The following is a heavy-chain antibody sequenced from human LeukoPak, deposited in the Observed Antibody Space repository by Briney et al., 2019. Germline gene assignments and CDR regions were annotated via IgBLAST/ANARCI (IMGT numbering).Heavy chain of an antibody. CDR1: GFTFSDSY. Sequence: PGGSLRLSCAASGFTFSDSYMSWIRQAPGKGLEGVSYISSSGSTIYYADSVKGRFTISRDNAKNSLYLQMNSLRAEDTAVYYCARDAQLWSNWFDPWGQGTLVTVSS. J-gene: IGHJ5*02. CDR2: ISSSGSTI. V-gene: IGHV3-11*04. CDR3: ARDAQLWSNWFDP. D-gene: IGHD5-18*01.